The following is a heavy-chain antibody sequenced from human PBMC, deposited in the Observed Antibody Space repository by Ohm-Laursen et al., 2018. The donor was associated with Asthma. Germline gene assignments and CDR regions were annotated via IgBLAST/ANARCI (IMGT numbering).Heavy chain of an antibody. V-gene: IGHV1-69*13. D-gene: IGHD6-6*01. CDR2: IIPIFGTA. CDR3: ARTAARLVNYYYYGMDV. Sequence: GASVKVSCKASGGTFSSYAISWVRQAPGQGLEWMGGIIPIFGTANYAQKFQGRVTITADESTSTAYMELSSLRSEDTAVYYCARTAARLVNYYYYGMDVWGQGTTVTVSS. J-gene: IGHJ6*02. CDR1: GGTFSSYA.